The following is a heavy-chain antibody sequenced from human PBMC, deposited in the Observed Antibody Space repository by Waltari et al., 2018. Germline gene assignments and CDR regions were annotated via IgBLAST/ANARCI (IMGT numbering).Heavy chain of an antibody. D-gene: IGHD3-22*01. J-gene: IGHJ4*02. CDR2: TYYRSKWYN. CDR3: ARDNGDYYDSSGYPYFDY. CDR1: GDSVSSHSAA. Sequence: QVQLQQSGPGLVKPSQTLSLTCAISGDSVSSHSAAWNWIRQSPSRGLEWLGRTYYRSKWYNDYAVSVKSRITINPDTSKNQFSLQLNSVTPEDTAVYYCARDNGDYYDSSGYPYFDYWGQGTLVTVSS. V-gene: IGHV6-1*01.